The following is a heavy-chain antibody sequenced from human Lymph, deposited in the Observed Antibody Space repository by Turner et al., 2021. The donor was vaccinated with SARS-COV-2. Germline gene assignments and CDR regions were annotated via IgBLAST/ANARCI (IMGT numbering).Heavy chain of an antibody. CDR2: IYPGGST. D-gene: IGHD4-17*01. J-gene: IGHJ5*02. CDR1: GFTVSSNY. V-gene: IGHV3-66*01. CDR3: ARVYGDYVP. Sequence: VQLVESGGGLVQPGGSLRLSCADSGFTVSSNYMTWVREAAWMGLVWVSLIYPGGSTYYADSVKGRCTISRDNSKNTLYLQRNSLRAEDTAVYYCARVYGDYVPWGQGTLVTVSS.